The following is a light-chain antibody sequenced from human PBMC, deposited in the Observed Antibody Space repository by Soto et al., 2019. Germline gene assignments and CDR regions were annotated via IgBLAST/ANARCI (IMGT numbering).Light chain of an antibody. CDR3: QQYNNWPRT. J-gene: IGKJ1*01. CDR1: QSVSSN. CDR2: GAS. Sequence: EIVMTQSPATLSVSPGDRATLSCRASQSVSSNLAWYHQKPGQAPRLLIYGASTRATGIPARFSGSGSGTDFTLTISSLQSEDFAVYFCQQYNNWPRTFGQGTKVEIK. V-gene: IGKV3-15*01.